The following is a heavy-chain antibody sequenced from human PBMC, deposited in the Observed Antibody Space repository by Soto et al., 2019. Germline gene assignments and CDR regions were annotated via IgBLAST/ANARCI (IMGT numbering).Heavy chain of an antibody. CDR1: GFTFSSYA. CDR3: AKERDADYDFWSGFPIDW. D-gene: IGHD3-3*01. Sequence: GGSLRLSCAASGFTFSSYAMSWVRQAPGKGLEWVSGISGSGGSTSYADSEEGRFTISRDNSKNTLYLQMNSLRAEDTAVYYCAKERDADYDFWSGFPIDWWGQGTQVTVSS. CDR2: ISGSGGST. V-gene: IGHV3-23*01. J-gene: IGHJ4*02.